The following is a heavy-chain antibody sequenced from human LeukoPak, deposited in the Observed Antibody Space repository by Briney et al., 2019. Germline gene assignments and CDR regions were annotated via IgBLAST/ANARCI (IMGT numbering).Heavy chain of an antibody. CDR1: GFTFSHYA. CDR3: VRGRGWYLDL. V-gene: IGHV3-21*01. CDR2: IDASGGAT. Sequence: TSGGSLRLSCAASGFTFSHYAMYWVRQAPGKGLEWVSSIDASGGATYYADSVKGRFTISRDNAENSLYLQMNSLRAEDTAVYSCVRGRGWYLDLWGRGTQVTVSS. J-gene: IGHJ2*01.